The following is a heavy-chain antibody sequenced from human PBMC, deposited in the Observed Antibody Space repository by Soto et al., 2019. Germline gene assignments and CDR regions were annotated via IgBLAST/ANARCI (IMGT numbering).Heavy chain of an antibody. CDR2: IYYSGST. CDR3: ARGLSYDFWSGYYHYYYYMDV. CDR1: GGSISSYY. J-gene: IGHJ6*03. V-gene: IGHV4-59*01. Sequence: SETLSLTCTVSGGSISSYYWSWIRQPPGKGLEWIGYIYYSGSTNYNPSLKSRVTISVDTSKNQFSLKLSSVTAADTAVYYCARGLSYDFWSGYYHYYYYMDVWGKGTTVTVSS. D-gene: IGHD3-3*01.